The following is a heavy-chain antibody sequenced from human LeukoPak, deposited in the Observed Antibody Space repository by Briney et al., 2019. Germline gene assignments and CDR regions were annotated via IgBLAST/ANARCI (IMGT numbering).Heavy chain of an antibody. CDR2: FDPEESDT. CDR3: ATSVDGLVTIRTYFEL. CDR1: GYKLLELS. D-gene: IGHD4-23*01. Sequence: ASVKVSCKVSGYKLLELSMHWVRQAPGKGLEWMGGFDPEESDTVSPQKFQGRVTMTEDTSTDTAYMELSSLRSEDMAVYYCATSVDGLVTIRTYFELWGQGTPVTVSS. V-gene: IGHV1-24*01. J-gene: IGHJ4*02.